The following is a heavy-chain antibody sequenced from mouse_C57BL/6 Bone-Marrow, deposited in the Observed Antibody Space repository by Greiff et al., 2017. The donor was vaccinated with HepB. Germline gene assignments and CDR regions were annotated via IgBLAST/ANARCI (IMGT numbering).Heavy chain of an antibody. V-gene: IGHV1-55*01. CDR1: GYTFTSYW. CDR3: ARTWPWFAY. J-gene: IGHJ3*01. Sequence: QVQLQQPGAELVKPGASVKMSCKASGYTFTSYWITWVKQRPGQGLEWIGDIYPGSGSTNYNEKFKSKATLAVDTSSSTAYMQLSSLTSGDYAVYYCARTWPWFAYWGQGTLVTVSA. CDR2: IYPGSGST.